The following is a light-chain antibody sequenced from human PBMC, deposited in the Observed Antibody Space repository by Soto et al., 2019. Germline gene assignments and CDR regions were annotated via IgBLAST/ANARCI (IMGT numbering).Light chain of an antibody. CDR3: QQYNSWT. CDR2: RAS. Sequence: DIQMTQSPSTLSASVGDRVTITCRASQSISSWLAWYQQKAGKAPKLLIYRASSLESGVPSRFNGSGSGTEFTLTITSLPPDDFATYYCQQYNSWTFGQGTKVEI. J-gene: IGKJ1*01. CDR1: QSISSW. V-gene: IGKV1-5*03.